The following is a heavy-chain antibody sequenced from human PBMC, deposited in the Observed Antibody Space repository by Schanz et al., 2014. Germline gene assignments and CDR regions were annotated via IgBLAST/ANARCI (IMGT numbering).Heavy chain of an antibody. CDR2: ISSSGNII. V-gene: IGHV3-11*04. CDR3: ARGYSNIWSPMAY. CDR1: GFTFSDSF. Sequence: QVLLVESGGGLVKPGGSLRLSCSASGFTFSDSFMSWIRQTPGKGLEWLSYISSSGNIIHYADSVKGRFTITRDIAKNSLSLQMNSLRAEDTAVYYCARGYSNIWSPMAYWGQGTLVAVSS. J-gene: IGHJ4*02. D-gene: IGHD6-13*01.